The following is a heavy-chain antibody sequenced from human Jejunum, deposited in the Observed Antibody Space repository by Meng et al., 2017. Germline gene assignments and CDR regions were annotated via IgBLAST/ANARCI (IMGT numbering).Heavy chain of an antibody. CDR2: ISSDGDDT. CDR1: GFTFSTFP. Sequence: EVQLLESGGGLVQPGGSLRLSCAASGFTFSTFPLHWLRQAPGKRLEFVSGISSDGDDTYYANSVKGRFTISRDNSKNTLFLQMGSLRAEDMAVYYCARSVNANYDNWGQGTLVTVSS. V-gene: IGHV3-64*01. D-gene: IGHD4/OR15-4a*01. CDR3: ARSVNANYDN. J-gene: IGHJ4*02.